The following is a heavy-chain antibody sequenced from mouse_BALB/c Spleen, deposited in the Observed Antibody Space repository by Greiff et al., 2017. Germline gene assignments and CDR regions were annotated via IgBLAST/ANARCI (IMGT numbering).Heavy chain of an antibody. CDR2: ISSGGST. V-gene: IGHV5-6-5*01. Sequence: EVQLVESGGGLVKPGGSLKLSCAASGFTFSSYAMSWVRQTPEKRLEWVASISSGGSTYYPDSGKGRFTISRYNARNILYLQMSSLRSEDTAMYYCARGERQRGLQDAMDYWGQGTSVTVSS. J-gene: IGHJ4*01. CDR1: GFTFSSYA. D-gene: IGHD3-2*01. CDR3: ARGERQRGLQDAMDY.